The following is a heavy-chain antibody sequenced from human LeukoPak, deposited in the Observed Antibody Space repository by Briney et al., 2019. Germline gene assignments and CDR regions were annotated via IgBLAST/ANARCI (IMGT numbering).Heavy chain of an antibody. V-gene: IGHV1-69*05. D-gene: IGHD2-2*02. CDR3: ARDRAWGQRHCSSTSCYTLGAD. CDR2: IIPIFGTA. J-gene: IGHJ4*02. Sequence: VASVKVSCQASGGTFSSYAISWVRQAPGQGLEWMGGIIPIFGTANYAQKFQGRVTITTDESTSTAYMELSSLRSEDTAVYYCARDRAWGQRHCSSTSCYTLGADWGQGTLVTVSS. CDR1: GGTFSSYA.